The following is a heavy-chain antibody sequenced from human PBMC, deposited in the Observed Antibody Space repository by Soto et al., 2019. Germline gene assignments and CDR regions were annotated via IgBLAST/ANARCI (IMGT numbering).Heavy chain of an antibody. V-gene: IGHV1-18*01. D-gene: IGHD6-13*01. CDR2: INAYNGNT. J-gene: IGHJ4*02. CDR3: ARDAAAGLNDC. Sequence: QVQLVQSGAVVKKPGASVKVSCKASGYTFTNYGISWVRQAPGQGLEWMGWINAYNGNTKSAQKLQGRVTLTTDTSTSTAYMELRSLRSDDTAVYYCARDAAAGLNDCWGQGTLVTVSS. CDR1: GYTFTNYG.